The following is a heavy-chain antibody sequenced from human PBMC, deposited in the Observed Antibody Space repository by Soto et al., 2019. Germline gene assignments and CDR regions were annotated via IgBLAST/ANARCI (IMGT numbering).Heavy chain of an antibody. CDR2: ISHSGNT. V-gene: IGHV4-34*01. J-gene: IGHJ3*02. Sequence: SETLSLTCAGYGGSFITYYWSWVRRTPGKGLEWIGEISHSGNTNYNPSLKSRVIMSVDTSKNQFSLKLSSVTAADTAVYYCRVTLFMGTDVFDIWGQGTMVTVSS. D-gene: IGHD5-18*01. CDR1: GGSFITYY. CDR3: RVTLFMGTDVFDI.